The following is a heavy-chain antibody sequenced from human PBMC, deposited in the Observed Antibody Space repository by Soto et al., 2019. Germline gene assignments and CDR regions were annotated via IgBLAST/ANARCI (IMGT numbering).Heavy chain of an antibody. V-gene: IGHV3-23*01. CDR3: AKGSYLDY. CDR2: ISGSDGKT. CDR1: GFSFASFA. Sequence: GGSLRLSCTTSGFSFASFAMTWVRQAPGKGLEWVATISGSDGKTYYADSVKGRFSISRDTSRNTLYLQMNILRADDTAIYYCAKGSYLDYWGQGTRVTVSS. D-gene: IGHD3-10*01. J-gene: IGHJ4*02.